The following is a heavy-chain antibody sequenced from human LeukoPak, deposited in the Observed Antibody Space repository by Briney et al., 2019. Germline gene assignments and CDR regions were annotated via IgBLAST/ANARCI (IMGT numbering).Heavy chain of an antibody. V-gene: IGHV3-23*01. CDR3: TRVGYIDEGIDY. D-gene: IGHD5-24*01. CDR1: GFTFTNHA. CDR2: ISGSGDKT. J-gene: IGHJ4*02. Sequence: GGSLRLSCAASGFTFTNHAMSWVRQALGKGLEWVSAISGSGDKTFYADSVKGRFTISRDNAKNTLYLQKNSLRAEDTAIYYCTRVGYIDEGIDYWGQGTLVTVSS.